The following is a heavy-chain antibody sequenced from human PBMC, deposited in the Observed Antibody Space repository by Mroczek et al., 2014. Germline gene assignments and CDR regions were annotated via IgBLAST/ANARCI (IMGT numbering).Heavy chain of an antibody. V-gene: IGHV4-34*01. Sequence: QVQLQQWGAGLLKPSETLSLTCAVYGGSFSGYYWSWIRQPPGKGLEWIGEINHSGSTNYNPSLKSRVTISVDTSKNQFSLKLSSVTAADTAVYYCARGLELLLYGMDVWGQGTTGHRLL. J-gene: IGHJ6*02. CDR1: GGSFSGYY. D-gene: IGHD2/OR15-2a*01. CDR2: INHSGST. CDR3: ARGLELLLYGMDV.